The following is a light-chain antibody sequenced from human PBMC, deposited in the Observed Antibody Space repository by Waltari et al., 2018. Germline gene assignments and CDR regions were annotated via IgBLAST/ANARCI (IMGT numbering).Light chain of an antibody. J-gene: IGLJ2*01. CDR1: ALPKQD. CDR2: KDR. Sequence: SYELTQPPSVSVSPGQTARSNCPGDALPKQDAQWYQQKPGQAACLVIYKDRERTSGIPERFSGSSAGTTVTLTISGVQAEDEADYYCQSADSSGTHVVFGGGTKLTVL. V-gene: IGLV3-25*03. CDR3: QSADSSGTHVV.